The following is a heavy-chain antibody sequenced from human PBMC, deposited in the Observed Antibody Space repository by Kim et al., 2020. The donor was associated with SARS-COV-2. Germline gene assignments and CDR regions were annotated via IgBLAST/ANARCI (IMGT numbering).Heavy chain of an antibody. CDR2: IGTFGDT. Sequence: GGSLRLSCAASGFTFGSYDMHWVRQATGKGLEWVSAIGTFGDTYYPGSVKGRFTISRENAKNSLYLQMSSLSAGDTAVYYCVAGTGGYWGQGTPVTVSS. CDR3: VAGTGGY. V-gene: IGHV3-13*01. J-gene: IGHJ4*02. CDR1: GFTFGSYD. D-gene: IGHD6-19*01.